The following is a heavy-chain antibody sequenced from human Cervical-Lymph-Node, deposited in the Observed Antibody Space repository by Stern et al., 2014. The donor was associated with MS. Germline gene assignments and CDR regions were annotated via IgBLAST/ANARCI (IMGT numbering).Heavy chain of an antibody. V-gene: IGHV1-18*01. CDR2: ISTYNGHT. Sequence: QVQLVQSGAEVKKPGASVKVSCRASGYTFTSYGISWVRQAPGQGLEWMGWISTYNGHTNYAQKIQGRVTMTTDTSTSTAYMELRSLISDDTAVYYCARDIYCSGGTCYFEFFDYWGQGTLVAVS. D-gene: IGHD2-15*01. CDR1: GYTFTSYG. J-gene: IGHJ4*02. CDR3: ARDIYCSGGTCYFEFFDY.